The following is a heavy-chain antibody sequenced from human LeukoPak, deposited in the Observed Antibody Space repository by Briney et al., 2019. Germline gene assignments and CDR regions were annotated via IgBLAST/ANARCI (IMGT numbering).Heavy chain of an antibody. D-gene: IGHD1-7*01. CDR3: AREGITGTTGDAFDI. CDR1: GGSVSSGSYY. CDR2: IYTSGST. V-gene: IGHV4-61*01. Sequence: PSETLSLTCSVSGGSVSSGSYYWSWIRQPPGKGLEWIGNIYTSGSTNYNPSLKSRVTMSVDTSKNQFSLKLSSVTAADTAVYYCAREGITGTTGDAFDIWGQGTMVTVSS. J-gene: IGHJ3*02.